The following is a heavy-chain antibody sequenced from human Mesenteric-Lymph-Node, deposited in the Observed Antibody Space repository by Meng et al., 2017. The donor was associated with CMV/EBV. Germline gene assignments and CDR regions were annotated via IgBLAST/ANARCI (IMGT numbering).Heavy chain of an antibody. Sequence: ETLSLTCAASGFTFSSYAMSWVRQAPGKGLEWVSAISGSGGSTYYADSVKGRFTISRDNSKNTLYLQMNSLRAEDTAVYYCAKDYSSSGHVLFDYWGQGTLVTVSS. D-gene: IGHD6-6*01. CDR1: GFTFSSYA. J-gene: IGHJ4*02. V-gene: IGHV3-23*01. CDR3: AKDYSSSGHVLFDY. CDR2: ISGSGGST.